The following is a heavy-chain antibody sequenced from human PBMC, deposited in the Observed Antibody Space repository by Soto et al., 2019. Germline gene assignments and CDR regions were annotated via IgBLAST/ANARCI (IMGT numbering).Heavy chain of an antibody. J-gene: IGHJ1*01. CDR1: GGSISNNDW. CDR3: SRRITIFGVVTRLADYFQH. CDR2: IYHSGST. Sequence: QVQLQESGPGLVEPSGTLSLTCAVSGGSISNNDWWTWVRQPPGKGLEWIGEIYHSGSTTYSPSLKSRLTISLDKSKNQFSLKLRSVTAADTAVYYWSRRITIFGVVTRLADYFQHWGQGDLVTVSS. V-gene: IGHV4-4*02. D-gene: IGHD3-3*01.